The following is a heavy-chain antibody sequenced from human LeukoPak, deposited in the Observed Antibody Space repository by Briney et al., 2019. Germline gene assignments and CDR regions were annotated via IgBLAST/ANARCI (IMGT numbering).Heavy chain of an antibody. CDR2: ISSSSSYI. V-gene: IGHV3-21*01. D-gene: IGHD2-2*01. CDR3: ARAAVPAAMSDYYYYGMDV. J-gene: IGHJ6*02. Sequence: PGGSLRLSCAASGFTFSSYSMNWVRQAPGKGLEWVSSISSSSSYIYYADSVKGRFTISRDNAKNSLYLQMNSLRAEDTAVYYCARAAVPAAMSDYYYYGMDVWGQGTTVTASS. CDR1: GFTFSSYS.